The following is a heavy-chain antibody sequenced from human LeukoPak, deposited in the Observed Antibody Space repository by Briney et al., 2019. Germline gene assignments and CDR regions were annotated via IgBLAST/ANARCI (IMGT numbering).Heavy chain of an antibody. J-gene: IGHJ4*02. V-gene: IGHV3-53*01. D-gene: IGHD3-22*01. CDR1: GFTFSDYY. Sequence: GGSLRLSCAASGFTFSDYYMSWIRQAPGKGLEWASVIYNDGRTYYADSVKGRFTISRDSSKNTLYLQMNSLRAEDTAVYYCAKDRSYYDSSGYIYYFDYWGQGTLVTVSS. CDR2: IYNDGRT. CDR3: AKDRSYYDSSGYIYYFDY.